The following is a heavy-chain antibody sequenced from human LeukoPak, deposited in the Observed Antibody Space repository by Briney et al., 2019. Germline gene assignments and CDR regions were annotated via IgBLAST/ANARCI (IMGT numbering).Heavy chain of an antibody. D-gene: IGHD2-15*01. CDR2: ISGSGGST. Sequence: GGSLRLSCAASGFTFSSYAMSWVRQAPGKGLEWVSAISGSGGSTYYADSVKGRFTISRDNPKNTLYLQMNSLRPEDTAVYYCAKVRVGTAHFDYWGQGTLVTVSS. CDR3: AKVRVGTAHFDY. J-gene: IGHJ4*02. V-gene: IGHV3-23*01. CDR1: GFTFSSYA.